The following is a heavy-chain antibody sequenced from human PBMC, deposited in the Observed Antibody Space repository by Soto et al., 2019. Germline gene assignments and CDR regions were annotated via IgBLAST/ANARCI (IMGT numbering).Heavy chain of an antibody. CDR3: ARHLKGYEIAEAGTWWFDP. V-gene: IGHV4-39*01. J-gene: IGHJ5*02. Sequence: SETLSLTCTVSGGSISSSSYYWGWIRQPPGKGLEWIGSIYYSGSTYYNPSLKSRVTISVDTSKNQFSLKLSSVTAADTAVYYCARHLKGYEIAEAGTWWFDPWGQGTLVTVSS. D-gene: IGHD6-13*01. CDR1: GGSISSSSYY. CDR2: IYYSGST.